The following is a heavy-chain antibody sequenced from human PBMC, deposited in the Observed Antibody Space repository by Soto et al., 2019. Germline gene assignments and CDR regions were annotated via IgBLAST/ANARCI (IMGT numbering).Heavy chain of an antibody. V-gene: IGHV4-34*01. J-gene: IGHJ6*02. D-gene: IGHD3-3*01. CDR3: ARIPLGLEWLLKYYYYYGMDV. CDR1: CGSFSGYY. CDR2: INHSGST. Sequence: TSETLSLTCAFYCGSFSGYYWSWIRQPPGKGLEWIGEINHSGSTNYNPSLKSRVTISVDTSKNQFSLKLSSVTAADTAVYYCARIPLGLEWLLKYYYYYGMDVWGQGTTVTAP.